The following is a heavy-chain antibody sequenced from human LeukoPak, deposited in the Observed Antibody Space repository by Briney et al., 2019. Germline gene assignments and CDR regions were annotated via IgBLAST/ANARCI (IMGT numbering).Heavy chain of an antibody. CDR1: GFTFSSYS. CDR3: AREGTYGDYGIYYYYMDV. CDR2: ISSSSSYI. J-gene: IGHJ6*03. V-gene: IGHV3-21*01. Sequence: PGGSLRLSCAASGFTFSSYSMNWVRQAPGKGPEWVSSISSSSSYIYYADSVKGRFTISRDNAKNSLYLQMNSLRAEDTAVYYCAREGTYGDYGIYYYYMDVWGKGTTVTVSS. D-gene: IGHD4-17*01.